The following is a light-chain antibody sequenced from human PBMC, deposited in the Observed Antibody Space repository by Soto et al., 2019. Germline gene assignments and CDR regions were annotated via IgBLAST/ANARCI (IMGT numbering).Light chain of an antibody. CDR1: QSISSW. V-gene: IGKV1-5*01. CDR2: DAS. CDR3: QQYNSSLFT. J-gene: IGKJ3*01. Sequence: DIPMTQSPSTLSASVGDRVTITCRASQSISSWLAWYQQKPGKAPMLLIYDASSLESGVPSRFSGSGSGTEFTLPISGQQPEDFGTYYSQQYNSSLFTCSPGTKVDIK.